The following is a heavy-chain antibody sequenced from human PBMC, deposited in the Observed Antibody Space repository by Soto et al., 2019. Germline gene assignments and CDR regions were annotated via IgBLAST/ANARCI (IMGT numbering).Heavy chain of an antibody. D-gene: IGHD3-3*01. Sequence: SVKVSCKASGGTFSSYAISLVRQAPGQGLEWMGGIIPIFGTANYAQKFQGRVTITADESTSTAYMELSSLRSEDTAVYYCASGGRITIFGVAQHAFDYWGQGTLVTVSS. CDR3: ASGGRITIFGVAQHAFDY. V-gene: IGHV1-69*13. CDR2: IIPIFGTA. J-gene: IGHJ4*02. CDR1: GGTFSSYA.